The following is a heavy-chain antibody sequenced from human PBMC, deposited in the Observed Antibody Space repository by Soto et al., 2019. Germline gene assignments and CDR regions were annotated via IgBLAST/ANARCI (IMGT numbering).Heavy chain of an antibody. V-gene: IGHV3-33*01. CDR1: GFTFSSYG. CDR3: ARDRGPYYYYGMDV. Sequence: QVQLVESGGGVVQPGRSLRLSCAASGFTFSSYGMHWVRQAPGKGLEWVAVIWYDGSNKYYADSVKGRFTISRDNSKNTLYLQMNSLRAEDTAVYYCARDRGPYYYYGMDVWGQGTTVTVSS. J-gene: IGHJ6*02. CDR2: IWYDGSNK.